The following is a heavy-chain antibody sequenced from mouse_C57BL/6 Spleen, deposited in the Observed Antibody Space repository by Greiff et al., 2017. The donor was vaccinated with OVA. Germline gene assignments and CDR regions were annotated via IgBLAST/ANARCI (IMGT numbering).Heavy chain of an antibody. Sequence: QVQLQQPGAELVMPGASVKLSCKASGYTFTSYWMHWVKQRPGQGLEWIGEIDPSDSDTNYNQKFKGKATLTVDKSSSTAYMQLSSLTSEDSAVYYCAIKVLLSYWYFDVWGTGTTVTVSS. J-gene: IGHJ1*03. CDR1: GYTFTSYW. V-gene: IGHV1-69*01. CDR2: IDPSDSDT. D-gene: IGHD1-1*01. CDR3: AIKVLLSYWYFDV.